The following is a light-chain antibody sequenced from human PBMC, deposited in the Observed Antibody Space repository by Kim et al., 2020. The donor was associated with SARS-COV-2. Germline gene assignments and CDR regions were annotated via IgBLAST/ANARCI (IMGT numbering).Light chain of an antibody. V-gene: IGLV2-14*04. CDR2: DVS. CDR1: SSDVGVNNF. CDR3: SSYSSTTPVV. Sequence: GHWMAISCTGTSSDVGVNNFVSWYQQRPGKAPKLMIYDVSSRPSGVSTRFSGSKSGTTASLTISGLQAEDEADYYCSSYSSTTPVVFGGGTQLTVL. J-gene: IGLJ2*01.